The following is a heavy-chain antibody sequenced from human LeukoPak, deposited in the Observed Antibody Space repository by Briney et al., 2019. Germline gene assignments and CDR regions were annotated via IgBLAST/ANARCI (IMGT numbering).Heavy chain of an antibody. CDR3: ARVRAVAGTYYYGMDV. CDR2: INHSRST. V-gene: IGHV4-34*01. Sequence: TSETLSLTCAVYGGSFSGYYWSWIRQPPGKGLEWIGEINHSRSTNYNPSLKSRVTISVDTSKNQFSLKLSSVTAADTAVYYCARVRAVAGTYYYGMDVWGQGTTVTVSS. D-gene: IGHD6-19*01. CDR1: GGSFSGYY. J-gene: IGHJ6*02.